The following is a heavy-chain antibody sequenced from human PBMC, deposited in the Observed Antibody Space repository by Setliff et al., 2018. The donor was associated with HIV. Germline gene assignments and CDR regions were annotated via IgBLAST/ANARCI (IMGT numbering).Heavy chain of an antibody. J-gene: IGHJ4*02. Sequence: PSETLSLTCTVSGDSIITYYWTWIRQPPGKGLEWIGYLHHSGSSDYTPSLRSRVTMSVDTSKNQCSLKLTSVTAADTAVYYCAREHDYSNYRRLDSWGQGILVTVSS. CDR1: GDSIITYY. V-gene: IGHV4-4*08. D-gene: IGHD4-4*01. CDR3: AREHDYSNYRRLDS. CDR2: LHHSGSS.